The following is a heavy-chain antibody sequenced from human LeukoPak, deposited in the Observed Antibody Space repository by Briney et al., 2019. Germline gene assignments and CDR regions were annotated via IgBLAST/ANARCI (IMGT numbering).Heavy chain of an antibody. V-gene: IGHV3-30*19. Sequence: GGSLRLSCAASGFTFSSYGMHWVRQAPGKGLEWVAVISYDGSNKYYADSVKGRFTISRDNSKNTLYLQMNSLRAEDTAVYYCARSPARYGDYRYFDYWGQGTLVTVSS. CDR1: GFTFSSYG. CDR3: ARSPARYGDYRYFDY. J-gene: IGHJ4*02. D-gene: IGHD4-17*01. CDR2: ISYDGSNK.